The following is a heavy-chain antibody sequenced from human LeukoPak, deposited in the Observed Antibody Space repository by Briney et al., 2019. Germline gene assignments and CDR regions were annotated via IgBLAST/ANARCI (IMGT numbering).Heavy chain of an antibody. CDR1: GYTFTSYD. Sequence: ASVKVSCKASGYTFTSYDINWVRQAPGQGLEWMGWINTNTGNPTYAQGFTGRFVFSFDTSVSTAYLQISSLKAEDTAVYYCARGDDLGAVVTSDALDFWGQGTMVTVSS. CDR3: ARGDDLGAVVTSDALDF. CDR2: INTNTGNP. J-gene: IGHJ3*01. V-gene: IGHV7-4-1*02. D-gene: IGHD2-2*01.